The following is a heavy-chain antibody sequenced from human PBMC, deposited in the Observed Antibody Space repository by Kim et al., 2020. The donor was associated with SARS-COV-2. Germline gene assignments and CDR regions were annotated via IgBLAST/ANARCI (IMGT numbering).Heavy chain of an antibody. CDR3: ARDLESTRYYGSGTPPNDY. V-gene: IGHV1-18*01. D-gene: IGHD3-10*01. Sequence: ASVKVSCKASGYTFTSYGISWVRQAPGQGLEWMGWISAYNGNTNYAQKLQGRVTMTTDTSTSTAYMELRSLRSDDTAVYYCARDLESTRYYGSGTPPNDYWGQGTLVTVSS. J-gene: IGHJ4*02. CDR1: GYTFTSYG. CDR2: ISAYNGNT.